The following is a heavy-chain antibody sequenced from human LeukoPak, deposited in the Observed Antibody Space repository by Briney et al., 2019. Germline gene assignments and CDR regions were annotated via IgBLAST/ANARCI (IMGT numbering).Heavy chain of an antibody. Sequence: GASVKVSCKASGHTFSRSYMHWVRQAPGQGLEWMGVINPSGTWTSYAQKFRGRITMTRDMSTSTDYMELRSLGFEDTAVYYCAREFWNYYDSSGYYLPSTYYYYYYMDVWGKGTTVTISS. D-gene: IGHD3-22*01. CDR3: AREFWNYYDSSGYYLPSTYYYYYYMDV. CDR1: GHTFSRSY. J-gene: IGHJ6*03. V-gene: IGHV1-46*01. CDR2: INPSGTWT.